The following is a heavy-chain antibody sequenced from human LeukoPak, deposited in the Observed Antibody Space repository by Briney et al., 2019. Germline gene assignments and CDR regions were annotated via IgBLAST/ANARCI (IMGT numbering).Heavy chain of an antibody. J-gene: IGHJ6*03. Sequence: SETLSLTCTVSGGSVSFSYWGSVRQSAGKGLEWLGRIYTSGTPSINPSLKSRVTMSLESSHNQLSLRLSSVTAADTAVYYCARESDGSSWYSGGFGRSVRHYYHFMDVWGTGTTVIVSS. CDR3: ARESDGSSWYSGGFGRSVRHYYHFMDV. CDR1: GGSVSFSY. D-gene: IGHD6-13*01. CDR2: IYTSGTP. V-gene: IGHV4-4*07.